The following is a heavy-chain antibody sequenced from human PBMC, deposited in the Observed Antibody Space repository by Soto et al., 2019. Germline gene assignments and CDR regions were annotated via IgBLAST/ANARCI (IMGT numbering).Heavy chain of an antibody. Sequence: GESLKISCKGSGYSFTSYWIGWVRQMPGKGLEWMGIIYPGDSDTRYSPSFQGQVTISADKSISTAYLQWSSLKASDTAMYYCARHGAPYCSSTSCYKLPVDYWGQGTLVTVSS. CDR2: IYPGDSDT. V-gene: IGHV5-51*01. D-gene: IGHD2-2*02. CDR1: GYSFTSYW. J-gene: IGHJ4*02. CDR3: ARHGAPYCSSTSCYKLPVDY.